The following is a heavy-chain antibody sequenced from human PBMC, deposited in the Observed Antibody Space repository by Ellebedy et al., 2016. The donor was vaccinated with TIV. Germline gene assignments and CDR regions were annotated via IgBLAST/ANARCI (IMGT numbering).Heavy chain of an antibody. CDR1: GVSITSHF. V-gene: IGHV4-4*07. CDR3: ARHGPQWFDAFDL. D-gene: IGHD3-22*01. CDR2: LHPSGTP. J-gene: IGHJ3*01. Sequence: PSETLSLTCAVSGVSITSHFWTWIRQPAGGGLEWIGRLHPSGTPNYNPSLKSRVIMSRDTSKDQFSLKLISVTAADTAVYYCARHGPQWFDAFDLWGQGTLVTVSS.